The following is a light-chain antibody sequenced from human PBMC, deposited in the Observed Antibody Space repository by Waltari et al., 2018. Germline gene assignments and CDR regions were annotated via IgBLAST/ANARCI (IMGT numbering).Light chain of an antibody. V-gene: IGKV1-5*03. CDR2: KAS. J-gene: IGKJ1*01. Sequence: DIQMTQSPSTLSASVGDRVTITCRASQSISSWLAWYQQKPGKAPKLLIYKASSLESGVPSRFSGSGSGTEFTLTISSLQPDDFATYHCQQYKSYWTFGQGTMVEIK. CDR1: QSISSW. CDR3: QQYKSYWT.